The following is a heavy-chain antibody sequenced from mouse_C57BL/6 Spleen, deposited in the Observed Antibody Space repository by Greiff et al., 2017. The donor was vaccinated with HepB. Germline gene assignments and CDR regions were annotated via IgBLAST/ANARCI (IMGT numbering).Heavy chain of an antibody. V-gene: IGHV5-9*01. CDR1: GFTFSSYT. D-gene: IGHD1-1*01. CDR3: ARQGYYGSRYFDV. Sequence: DVMLVESGGGLVKPGGSLKLSCAASGFTFSSYTMSWVRQTPEKRLEWVATISGGGGNTYYPDSVKGRFTISRDNAKNTLYLQMSSLRSEDTALYYCARQGYYGSRYFDVWGTGTTVTVSS. CDR2: ISGGGGNT. J-gene: IGHJ1*03.